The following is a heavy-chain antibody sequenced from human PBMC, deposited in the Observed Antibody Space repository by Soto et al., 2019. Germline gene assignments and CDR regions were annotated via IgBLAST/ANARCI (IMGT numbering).Heavy chain of an antibody. CDR1: GGSISSSSYY. CDR3: ARLPDDFWRGYNFDY. J-gene: IGHJ4*02. CDR2: IYYSGST. D-gene: IGHD3-3*01. Sequence: QLQLQESGPGLVKPSETLSLTCTVSGGSISSSSYYWGWIRQPPGKGLEWIGSIYYSGSTHYNPSLKPRVAIYVNTSKDQFCLKLSSLTAADTAVYFCARLPDDFWRGYNFDYWGQGTLVTVSS. V-gene: IGHV4-39*01.